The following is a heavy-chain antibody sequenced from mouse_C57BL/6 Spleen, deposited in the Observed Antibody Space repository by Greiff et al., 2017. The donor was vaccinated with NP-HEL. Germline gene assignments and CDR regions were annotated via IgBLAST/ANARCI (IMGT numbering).Heavy chain of an antibody. CDR3: ASGFTTVVAKDWYFDV. Sequence: VQLQQSGAELVRPGASVKLSCKASGYTFTDYYINWVKQRPGQGLEWIARIYPGSGNTYYNEKFKGKATLTAEKSSSTAYMQLSSLTSEDSAVYFCASGFTTVVAKDWYFDVWGTGTTVTVSS. J-gene: IGHJ1*03. CDR1: GYTFTDYY. V-gene: IGHV1-76*01. CDR2: IYPGSGNT. D-gene: IGHD1-1*01.